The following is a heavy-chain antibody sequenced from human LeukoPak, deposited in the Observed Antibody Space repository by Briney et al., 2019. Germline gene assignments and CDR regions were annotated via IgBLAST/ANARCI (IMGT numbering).Heavy chain of an antibody. D-gene: IGHD3-22*01. CDR3: ARVGSSGTNWFDP. CDR2: IYYSGST. CDR1: GGSISSGGYY. V-gene: IGHV4-31*03. Sequence: SQTLSLTCTVSGGSISSGGYYWSWIRQHPGKGLEWIGYIYYSGSTYYNPSLKSRVTISVDTSKNQFSLKLSSVTAADTAVYYCARVGSSGTNWFDPWGQGTLVTVSS. J-gene: IGHJ5*02.